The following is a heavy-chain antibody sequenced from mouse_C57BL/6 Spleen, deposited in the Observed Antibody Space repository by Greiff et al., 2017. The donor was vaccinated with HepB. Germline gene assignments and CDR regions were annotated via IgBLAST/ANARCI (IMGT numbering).Heavy chain of an antibody. CDR2: IYPSDSET. J-gene: IGHJ2*01. V-gene: IGHV1-61*01. CDR1: GYTFTSYW. CDR3: AAVVSFDY. Sequence: VQLQQPGAELVRPGSSVKLSCKASGYTFTSYWMDWVKQRPGQGLEWIGNIYPSDSETHYNQKFKDKATLTVDKSSSTAYMQLSSLTSEDSAVYYCAAVVSFDYWGQGTTLTVSS. D-gene: IGHD1-1*01.